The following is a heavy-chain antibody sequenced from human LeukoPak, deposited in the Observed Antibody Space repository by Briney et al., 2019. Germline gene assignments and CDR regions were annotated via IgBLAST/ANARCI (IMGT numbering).Heavy chain of an antibody. CDR1: GFTFSDYY. J-gene: IGHJ6*03. CDR2: ISSSGSTI. Sequence: GGSLRLSCAASGFTFSDYYMSWIRQAPGKGLEWVSYISSSGSTIYYADSVKGRFTISRDNAKNSLYLQMNSLRAEDTAVYYCARDPSIAARPPYYYMDVWGKGTTVTVSS. CDR3: ARDPSIAARPPYYYMDV. D-gene: IGHD6-6*01. V-gene: IGHV3-11*04.